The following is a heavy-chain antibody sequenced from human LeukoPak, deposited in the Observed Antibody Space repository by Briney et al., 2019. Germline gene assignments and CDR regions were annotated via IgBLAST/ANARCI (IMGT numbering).Heavy chain of an antibody. CDR2: IYSGGST. D-gene: IGHD3-10*01. Sequence: GGSLRLSCAASGFTVSSNYMSWVRQAPPKGLEWVSVIYSGGSTQYADSVKGRFTISRDNSKNTLYLQMNSLRVEDTAVYYCARGMLRGGSLGLDVWGQGTTVTVSS. J-gene: IGHJ6*02. CDR3: ARGMLRGGSLGLDV. CDR1: GFTVSSNY. V-gene: IGHV3-66*01.